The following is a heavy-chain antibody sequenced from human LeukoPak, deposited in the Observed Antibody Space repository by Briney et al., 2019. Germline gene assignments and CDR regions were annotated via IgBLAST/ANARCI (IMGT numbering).Heavy chain of an antibody. CDR2: ISYDGSNK. J-gene: IGHJ5*02. CDR3: ANSDDIAARPWWFDP. D-gene: IGHD6-6*01. V-gene: IGHV3-30-3*01. CDR1: GFTFSSYA. Sequence: GGSLRLSCAASGFTFSSYAMHWVRQAPGKGLEWVAVISYDGSNKYYADSVKGRFTISRDNSKNTLYPQMNSLRAEDTAVYYCANSDDIAARPWWFDPWGQGTLVTVSS.